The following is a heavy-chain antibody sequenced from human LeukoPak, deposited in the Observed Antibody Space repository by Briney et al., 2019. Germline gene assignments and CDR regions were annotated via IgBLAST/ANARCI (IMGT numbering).Heavy chain of an antibody. CDR1: GFTFSSYW. Sequence: GGSLRLSCAASGFTFSSYWMSWVRQAPGKGLEWVANIKQDGSEKYYVDSVKGRFTISRDNAKNSLYLQMNSLRAEDTAVYYCARDSRKSSLSAFDIWGQGTMVTVSS. V-gene: IGHV3-7*01. D-gene: IGHD6-13*01. J-gene: IGHJ3*02. CDR3: ARDSRKSSLSAFDI. CDR2: IKQDGSEK.